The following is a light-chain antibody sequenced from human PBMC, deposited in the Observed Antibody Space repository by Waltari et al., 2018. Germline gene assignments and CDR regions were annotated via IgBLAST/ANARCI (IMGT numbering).Light chain of an antibody. Sequence: DIQMTQSPSSLSASVGDRVTITCRASQSISSYLNWYQQKPGKAPKLLIYAASSLQSGVPSRFSGSGSGTDFTFTISSLQPEDIATYYCQQYDNLPPLTFGGGTKVEIK. J-gene: IGKJ4*01. CDR3: QQYDNLPPLT. V-gene: IGKV1-33*01. CDR1: QSISSY. CDR2: AAS.